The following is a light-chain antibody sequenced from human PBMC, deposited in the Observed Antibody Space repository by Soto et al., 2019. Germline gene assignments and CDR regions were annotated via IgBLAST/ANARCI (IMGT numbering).Light chain of an antibody. V-gene: IGLV2-14*01. CDR1: SSDVGGYNY. CDR3: SSYTSSSTLWV. J-gene: IGLJ1*01. Sequence: QSALTQPASVSGSPGQSITISCNGTSSDVGGYNYVSWYQQHPGKAPKLMIYDVSNRPSGVSNRFSGSKSGNTASLTISGLQAEDEADYYCSSYTSSSTLWVFGTGTKLTVL. CDR2: DVS.